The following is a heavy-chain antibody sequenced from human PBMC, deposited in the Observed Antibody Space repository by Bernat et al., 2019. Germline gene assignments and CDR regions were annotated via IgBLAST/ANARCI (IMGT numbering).Heavy chain of an antibody. Sequence: QVHLVESGGGVVQPGGSLRLSGAASGFTFSSFGMHWVRQAPGKGLEWVALIRYDGSKKYYADSVKGQVTISRDNSKNMLYLQMNSLRAEDTAVYYCAKSVYSSDNYGMDVWGQGTTVTVSS. V-gene: IGHV3-30*02. J-gene: IGHJ6*02. CDR2: IRYDGSKK. CDR1: GFTFSSFG. CDR3: AKSVYSSDNYGMDV. D-gene: IGHD6-19*01.